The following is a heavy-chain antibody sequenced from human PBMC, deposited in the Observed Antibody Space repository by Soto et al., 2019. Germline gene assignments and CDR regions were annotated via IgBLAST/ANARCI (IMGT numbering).Heavy chain of an antibody. CDR2: INHSGST. D-gene: IGHD4-17*01. V-gene: IGHV4-34*01. Sequence: QVQLQQWGAGLLKPSETLSLTCAVYGGSFSGYYWSWIRQPPGKGLEWIGEINHSGSTNYNPSLKSRVTIPVDTSKNKFSLKLSSVTAADTAVYYCSRGLTVTTYNYYYYMDVLGKGTTVTVSS. CDR1: GGSFSGYY. J-gene: IGHJ6*03. CDR3: SRGLTVTTYNYYYYMDV.